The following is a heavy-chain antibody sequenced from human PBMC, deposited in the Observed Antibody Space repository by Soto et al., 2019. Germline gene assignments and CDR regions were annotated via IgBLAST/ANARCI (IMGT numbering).Heavy chain of an antibody. CDR1: GYSISSGYY. CDR2: IYHSGST. V-gene: IGHV4-38-2*01. Sequence: SAPLSLTCAVSGYSISSGYYWGWIRQPPGKGLEWIGSIYHSGSTYYNPSLKSRVTISVDTSKNQFSLKLSSVTAADTAVYYCARASSSWENYNWFDPWGQGTLVTVSS. J-gene: IGHJ5*02. D-gene: IGHD6-13*01. CDR3: ARASSSWENYNWFDP.